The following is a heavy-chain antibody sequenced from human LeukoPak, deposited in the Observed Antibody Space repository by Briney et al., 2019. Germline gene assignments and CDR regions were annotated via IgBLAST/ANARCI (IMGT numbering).Heavy chain of an antibody. V-gene: IGHV1-69*13. Sequence: SVKVSCTASGNSISNYAVSWVRQAPGQGFEWMGGIIPIFGTADYAQKFQGRVTITADQSTSTTYMALSSLKSEDTATYYCTTRACHAGGCSSSFYYYYGLHFWGQGTTVSVSS. CDR2: IIPIFGTA. D-gene: IGHD3-16*01. CDR3: TTRACHAGGCSSSFYYYYGLHF. CDR1: GNSISNYA. J-gene: IGHJ6*02.